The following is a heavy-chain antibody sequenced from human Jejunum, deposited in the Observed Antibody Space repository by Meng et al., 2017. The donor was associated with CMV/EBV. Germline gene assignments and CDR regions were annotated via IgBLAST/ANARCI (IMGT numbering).Heavy chain of an antibody. V-gene: IGHV3-74*01. CDR1: GFPFSHYW. D-gene: IGHD2-8*02. Sequence: AAAGFPFSHYWMHWVRQVPGEGLVWISSINSDRTTTKYSDSVKGRFTISRDNARNALYLQMDTLQSEDTAIYYCLCTGAERAAFDPWGRGTLVTVSS. CDR3: LCTGAERAAFDP. J-gene: IGHJ5*02. CDR2: INSDRTTT.